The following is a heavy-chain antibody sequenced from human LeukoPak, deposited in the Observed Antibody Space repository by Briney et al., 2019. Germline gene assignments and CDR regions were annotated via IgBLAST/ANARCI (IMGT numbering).Heavy chain of an antibody. CDR1: GFTFSSYW. Sequence: GGSLRLSCAASGFTFSSYWMSWVRQAPGKGLEWVANIKQDGSEKYYVDSVKGRFTISRDNAKNSLYLQMNSLRAEDTAVYYCARRGLTYYYGMDVWGQGTTVTVSS. CDR2: IKQDGSEK. CDR3: ARRGLTYYYGMDV. D-gene: IGHD2-8*01. J-gene: IGHJ6*02. V-gene: IGHV3-7*01.